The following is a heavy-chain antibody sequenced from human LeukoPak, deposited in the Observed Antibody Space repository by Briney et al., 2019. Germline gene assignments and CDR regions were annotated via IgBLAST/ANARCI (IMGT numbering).Heavy chain of an antibody. CDR3: ARTVAKPYYFDY. V-gene: IGHV4-59*01. D-gene: IGHD4-23*01. J-gene: IGHJ4*02. CDR1: GGSISSYY. Sequence: PTETLSLTCTVSGGSISSYYWSWIRQPPGKGLEWIGYIYYSGSTNYNPSLKSRVTISVDTSKNQFSLKLSSTTAADTAVYYCARTVAKPYYFDYWGQGTLVTVSS. CDR2: IYYSGST.